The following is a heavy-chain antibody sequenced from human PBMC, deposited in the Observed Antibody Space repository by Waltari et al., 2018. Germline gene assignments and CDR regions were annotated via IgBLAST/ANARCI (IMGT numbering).Heavy chain of an antibody. CDR1: GGSFSGYY. V-gene: IGHV4-34*01. D-gene: IGHD3-3*01. Sequence: QVQLQQWGAGLLKPSETLSLTCAVYGGSFSGYYWSWIRQPPGKGLEWIGEINHSGSTNYNPSLKSRVTISVDTSKNQFSLKLSSVTAADTAVYYCARGLYDFWSGRFDYWGQGTLVTVSS. CDR3: ARGLYDFWSGRFDY. J-gene: IGHJ4*02. CDR2: INHSGST.